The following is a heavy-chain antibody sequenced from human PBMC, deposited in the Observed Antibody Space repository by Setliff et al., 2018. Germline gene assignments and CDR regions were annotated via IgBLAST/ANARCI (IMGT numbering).Heavy chain of an antibody. D-gene: IGHD2-15*01. Sequence: GGSLRLSCAGSGFSFSIFWMSWVRQAPGKGLEWVATIKQDGSEKFYADSVKGRFTISRDNSKNTLYLEMNSLRAEDTAVYYCARTCSGSGCYAGLESWGQGTPVTVSS. J-gene: IGHJ4*02. CDR2: IKQDGSEK. V-gene: IGHV3-7*01. CDR1: GFSFSIFW. CDR3: ARTCSGSGCYAGLES.